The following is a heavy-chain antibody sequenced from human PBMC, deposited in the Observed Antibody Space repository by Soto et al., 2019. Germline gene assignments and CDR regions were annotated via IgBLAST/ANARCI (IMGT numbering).Heavy chain of an antibody. Sequence: SVKVSCKASGYTFTDYYIHWVRQAPGQGLEWMGWINPNSGGANFAQKFQGRVSLTRDTSTSTAYMQLRSLIPDDTAVYYCARDGRARDCSGATCYFRSSWFDPWGQGTLVTVSS. CDR3: ARDGRARDCSGATCYFRSSWFDP. V-gene: IGHV1-2*02. J-gene: IGHJ5*02. D-gene: IGHD2-15*01. CDR1: GYTFTDYY. CDR2: INPNSGGA.